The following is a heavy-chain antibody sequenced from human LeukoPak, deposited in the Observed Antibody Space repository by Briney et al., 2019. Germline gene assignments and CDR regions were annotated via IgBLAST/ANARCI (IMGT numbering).Heavy chain of an antibody. D-gene: IGHD4-11*01. CDR1: GFTFSSYS. CDR2: VSRSSRHM. CDR3: VRDLDTVTTAFLVY. Sequence: KPGGSLRLSCAASGFTFSSYSMNWVRPAPGKGLEWVSSVSRSSRHMYYADSVKGRFTISRDDAKNSLSLQMDSLRAEDSAVYYCVRDLDTVTTAFLVYWGQGTLVTVSS. J-gene: IGHJ4*02. V-gene: IGHV3-21*01.